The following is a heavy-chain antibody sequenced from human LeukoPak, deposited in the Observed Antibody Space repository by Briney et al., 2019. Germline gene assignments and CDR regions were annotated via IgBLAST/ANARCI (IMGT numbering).Heavy chain of an antibody. D-gene: IGHD6-6*01. Sequence: PGGALRLSCSGSGFTFCSYAMSWGRPAPGEGLEGVSAISDSGGSTYYADSVKGRFTISRDNSKNTLYLQMNSLRAEDTAVYYCAKGSSSSRPYYFDYWGQGTLVTVSS. CDR2: ISDSGGST. V-gene: IGHV3-23*01. J-gene: IGHJ4*02. CDR1: GFTFCSYA. CDR3: AKGSSSSRPYYFDY.